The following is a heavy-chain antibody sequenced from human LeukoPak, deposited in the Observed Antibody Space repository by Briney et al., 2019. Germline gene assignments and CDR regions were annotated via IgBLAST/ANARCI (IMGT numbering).Heavy chain of an antibody. J-gene: IGHJ4*02. CDR3: AKVASLCTSTSCVRGGFDY. CDR1: GFTFSNHA. CDR2: LSGSGGNT. D-gene: IGHD2-2*01. V-gene: IGHV3-23*01. Sequence: GGSLRLSCTASGFTFSNHAMSWVRQAPGKGLEWVSALSGSGGNTYYADPVKGRFTISRDNSKNTLYLQMNILRAEDTAKYYCAKVASLCTSTSCVRGGFDYWGQGTLVTVSS.